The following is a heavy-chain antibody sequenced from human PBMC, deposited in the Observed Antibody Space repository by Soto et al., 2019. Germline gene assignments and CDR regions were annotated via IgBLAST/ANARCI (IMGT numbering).Heavy chain of an antibody. J-gene: IGHJ6*02. CDR1: GGSISSYY. CDR2: IYYSGST. Sequence: PSETLSLTCTVSGGSISSYYWSWIRQPPGKGLEWIGYIYYSGSTNYNPSLKSRVTISVDTSKNQFSLKLSSVTAADTAVYYCARGLWDSSGYYFNYYYGMDVWGQGTTVTVSS. D-gene: IGHD3-22*01. V-gene: IGHV4-59*01. CDR3: ARGLWDSSGYYFNYYYGMDV.